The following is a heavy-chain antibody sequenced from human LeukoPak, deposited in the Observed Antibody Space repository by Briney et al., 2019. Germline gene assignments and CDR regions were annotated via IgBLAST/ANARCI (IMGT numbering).Heavy chain of an antibody. D-gene: IGHD1-1*01. V-gene: IGHV3-43*01. Sequence: GGSLRLSCAASGFTFDDYTMHWVRQAPGKGLEWVSLISWDGGSTYYADSVKGRFTISRDNSRNSLYLQMNSLRAEDTALYHCAKEATDSATIDYWGQGTLVTVSS. CDR3: AKEATDSATIDY. CDR2: ISWDGGST. CDR1: GFTFDDYT. J-gene: IGHJ4*02.